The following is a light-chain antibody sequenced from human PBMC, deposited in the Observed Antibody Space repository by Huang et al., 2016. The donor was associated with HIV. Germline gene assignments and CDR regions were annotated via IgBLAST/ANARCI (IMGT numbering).Light chain of an antibody. Sequence: IQLTQSPSSLSVSVGDRVTITCRASQDITNYLAWYQQKPGKAPKLLIFATSTLQNGIPSRFSGSGSGADFTLSIASLQPEDSATYYCQQLNSYPLTFGGGTKVEI. V-gene: IGKV1-9*01. CDR2: ATS. CDR3: QQLNSYPLT. J-gene: IGKJ4*01. CDR1: QDITNY.